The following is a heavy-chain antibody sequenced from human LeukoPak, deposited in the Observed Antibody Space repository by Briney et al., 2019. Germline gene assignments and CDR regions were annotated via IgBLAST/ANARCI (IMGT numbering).Heavy chain of an antibody. CDR2: INPNSGGT. CDR1: GYTFTGYY. V-gene: IGHV1-2*02. Sequence: GASVKVSCKASGYTFTGYYMHWVRQAPGKGLEWMGWINPNSGGTNYAQKFQGRVTMTRDTSISTAYMELSRLRSDDTAVYYCARAVAGRERKIDYWGQGTLVTVSS. D-gene: IGHD6-19*01. J-gene: IGHJ4*02. CDR3: ARAVAGRERKIDY.